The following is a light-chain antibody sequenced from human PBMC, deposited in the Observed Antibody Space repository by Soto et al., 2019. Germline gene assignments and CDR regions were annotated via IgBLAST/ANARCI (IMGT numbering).Light chain of an antibody. CDR1: TSNIGDNY. CDR3: GTWDNSLRTGA. Sequence: QSVLTQPPSVSAAPGQKVTISCSGTTSNIGDNYVSWYQQLPGTAPKLLVYDNNKRPSGIPDRFSGSKSGTSATLGITGLQIGDEADYYCGTWDNSLRTGAFGTGTKVTVL. J-gene: IGLJ1*01. CDR2: DNN. V-gene: IGLV1-51*01.